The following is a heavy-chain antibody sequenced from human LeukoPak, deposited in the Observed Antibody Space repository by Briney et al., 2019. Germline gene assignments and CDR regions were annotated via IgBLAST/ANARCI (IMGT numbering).Heavy chain of an antibody. V-gene: IGHV4-39*01. J-gene: IGHJ4*02. D-gene: IGHD2-21*02. CDR2: IYYSGST. CDR1: GGSISSSSYY. CDR3: ARRNYCGGDCFYYFDY. Sequence: SETLSLTCTVSGGSISSSSYYWGWIRHPPGKGLEWIGSIYYSGSTYYNPSLKSRVTISVDTSKNQFSLKLSSLTAADTAVYYCARRNYCGGDCFYYFDYWGQGTLVTVSS.